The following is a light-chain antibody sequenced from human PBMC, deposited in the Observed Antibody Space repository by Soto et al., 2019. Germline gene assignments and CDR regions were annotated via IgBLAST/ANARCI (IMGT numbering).Light chain of an antibody. CDR2: EVN. CDR1: GSDIGGYNY. Sequence: QSALTQPPSASGSPGQSVAISCTGTGSDIGGYNYVSWYQIHPGKAPKLMIYEVNKRPSGVPDRFSGSKSGNTASLIVSGLQAEDEADYYCSSYAGSNMGVFGGGTKLTVL. CDR3: SSYAGSNMGV. J-gene: IGLJ2*01. V-gene: IGLV2-8*01.